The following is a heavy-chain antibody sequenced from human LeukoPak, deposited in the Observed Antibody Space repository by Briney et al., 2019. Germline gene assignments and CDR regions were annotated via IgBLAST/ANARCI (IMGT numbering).Heavy chain of an antibody. CDR3: AKDPHNYYMDV. J-gene: IGHJ6*03. CDR1: GFTFSSYS. Sequence: GGSLRLSCAASGFTFSSYSMNWVRQAPGKGLEWVSYISSSSSIYYADSVKGRFTISRDNAKNTLYLRMSSLRAEDSALYYCAKDPHNYYMDVWGKGTTVTVSS. V-gene: IGHV3-48*01. CDR2: ISSSSSI.